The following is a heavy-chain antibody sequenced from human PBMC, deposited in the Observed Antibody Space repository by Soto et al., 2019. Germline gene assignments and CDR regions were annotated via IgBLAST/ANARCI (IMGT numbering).Heavy chain of an antibody. J-gene: IGHJ6*01. CDR1: GYKFTAYY. CDR3: GASGPDILTGYSRGNLDV. V-gene: IGHV1-2*02. Sequence: ASVKVSCKASGYKFTAYYIHWVRRAPGQGLEWMGWINPGSGRTHLAQKFQGRVTLSRDTSISTGYLELASLTPDDTAVYYCGASGPDILTGYSRGNLDVWGQGTTVTVSS. CDR2: INPGSGRT. D-gene: IGHD3-9*01.